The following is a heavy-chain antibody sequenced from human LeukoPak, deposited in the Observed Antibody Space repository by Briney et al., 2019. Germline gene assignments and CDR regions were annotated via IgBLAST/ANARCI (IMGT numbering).Heavy chain of an antibody. D-gene: IGHD2-2*01. CDR2: IRSKANSYAT. Sequence: GGSLRLSCAASGFPFSGSAMHWVRQASGKGLEWVGRIRSKANSYATAYAASVKGRFTISRDDSKNTAYLQMNSLKTEDTAVYYCTRHAHCSSTSCFIDYWGQGTLVTVSS. V-gene: IGHV3-73*01. CDR1: GFPFSGSA. CDR3: TRHAHCSSTSCFIDY. J-gene: IGHJ4*02.